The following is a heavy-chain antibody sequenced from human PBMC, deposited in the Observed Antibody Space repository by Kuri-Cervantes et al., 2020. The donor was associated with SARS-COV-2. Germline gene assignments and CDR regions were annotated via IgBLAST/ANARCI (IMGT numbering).Heavy chain of an antibody. D-gene: IGHD3-22*01. CDR3: ARGHDRRVYFSTPAPYYFDF. CDR1: GFTVSSNY. CDR2: IYSGGST. J-gene: IGHJ4*02. V-gene: IGHV3-53*01. Sequence: GESLKISCAASGFTVSSNYMSWVRQAPGKGLEWVSVIYSGGSTTYADSVKGRFTISRDNSRNTIYLQMNSLRADDTAVNYCARGHDRRVYFSTPAPYYFDFWGQGILVTVSS.